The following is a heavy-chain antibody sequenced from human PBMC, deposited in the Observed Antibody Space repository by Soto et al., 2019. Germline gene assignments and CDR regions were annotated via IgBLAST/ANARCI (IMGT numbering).Heavy chain of an antibody. V-gene: IGHV5-10-1*01. CDR1: GYSFAGYW. D-gene: IGHD3-10*01. Sequence: GESLKISCKGSGYSFAGYWITWVRQKPGKGLEWMGRIDPSDSQTYYSPSFRGHVTISADKSISTVYLQWRSLKASDTAMYFCARGGYTGSYSSFDLWGQGTLATVS. CDR2: IDPSDSQT. CDR3: ARGGYTGSYSSFDL. J-gene: IGHJ4*02.